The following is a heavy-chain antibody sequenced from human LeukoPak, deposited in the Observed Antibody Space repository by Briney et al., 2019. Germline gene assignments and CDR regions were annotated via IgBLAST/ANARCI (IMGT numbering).Heavy chain of an antibody. J-gene: IGHJ4*02. V-gene: IGHV3-30*03. CDR3: ARGYYGSGSYPIFDY. D-gene: IGHD3-10*01. CDR1: GFTFSSYG. CDR2: ISYDGSNK. Sequence: GGSLRLSCAASGFTFSSYGMHWVRQAPGKGLEWVAVISYDGSNKYYADSVKGRFTISRDNSKNTLYLQMNSLRAEDTAVYYCARGYYGSGSYPIFDYWGQGTLVTVSS.